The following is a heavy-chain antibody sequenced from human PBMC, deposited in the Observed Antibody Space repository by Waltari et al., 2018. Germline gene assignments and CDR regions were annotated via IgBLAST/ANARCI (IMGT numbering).Heavy chain of an antibody. J-gene: IGHJ6*02. CDR1: GGTFSSYA. D-gene: IGHD6-13*01. CDR3: ASQYSSSWYVRDYYYGMDV. Sequence: QVQLVQSGAEVKKPGSSVKVSCKASGGTFSSYAISWVRQAPGQGLEWMGGTIPILGTANYGQRFQGRVTMTADESTSTAYMELSSLRSEDTAVYYCASQYSSSWYVRDYYYGMDVWGQGTTVTVSS. V-gene: IGHV1-69*01. CDR2: TIPILGTA.